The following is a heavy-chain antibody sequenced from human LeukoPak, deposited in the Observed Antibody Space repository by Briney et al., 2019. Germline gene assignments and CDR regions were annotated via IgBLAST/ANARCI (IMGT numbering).Heavy chain of an antibody. J-gene: IGHJ5*02. CDR2: IYYSGST. CDR1: GYSISSGNY. D-gene: IGHD2-15*01. V-gene: IGHV4-61*01. CDR3: ARGGSPDCSGGSCYSNWFDP. Sequence: SETLSLTCTVSGYSISSGNYWDWTRQPPGKGLEWIGYIYYSGSTNYNPSLKSRVTISVDTSKNQFSLKLSSVTAADTAVYYCARGGSPDCSGGSCYSNWFDPWGQGTLVTVSS.